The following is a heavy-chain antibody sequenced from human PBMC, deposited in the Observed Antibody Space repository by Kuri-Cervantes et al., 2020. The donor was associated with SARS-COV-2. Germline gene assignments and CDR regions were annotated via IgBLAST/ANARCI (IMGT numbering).Heavy chain of an antibody. J-gene: IGHJ1*01. D-gene: IGHD6-25*01. V-gene: IGHV1-69*05. CDR2: IIPIFGTA. CDR3: ASEGSETGIAAIPSAAYFQH. Sequence: KISCKASGGTFSSYAISWVRQAPGQGLEWMGGIIPIFGTANYAQKFQGRVTITTDESTSTAYMELSSLRSEDTAVYYCASEGSETGIAAIPSAAYFQHWGQGTLVTVSS. CDR1: GGTFSSYA.